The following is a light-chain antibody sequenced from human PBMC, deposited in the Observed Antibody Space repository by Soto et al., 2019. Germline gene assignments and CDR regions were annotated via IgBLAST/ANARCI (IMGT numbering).Light chain of an antibody. CDR1: QSISTN. J-gene: IGKJ1*01. V-gene: IGKV3-15*01. Sequence: EILMTQSPATLSVSPGEGVTLSGRASQSISTNLAWYHQKPGQAPRLLIYGASTRATGIPARLSGSGSGTGFILSISSLPSEDFAVYYCQQYYNWPTWTFGQGTKVEIK. CDR3: QQYYNWPTWT. CDR2: GAS.